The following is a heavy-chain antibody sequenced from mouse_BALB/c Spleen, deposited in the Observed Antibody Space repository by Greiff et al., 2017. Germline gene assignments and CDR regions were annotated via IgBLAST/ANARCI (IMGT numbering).Heavy chain of an antibody. Sequence: EVQVVESGGGLVKPGGSLKLSCAASGFTFSSYAMSWVRQTPEKRLEWVATISSGGSYTYYPDSVKGRFTISRDNAKNTLYLQMSSLRSEDTAMYYCARLEGSPNWGAMDYWGQGTSVTVSS. CDR1: GFTFSSYA. J-gene: IGHJ4*01. CDR2: ISSGGSYT. V-gene: IGHV5-9-3*01. CDR3: ARLEGSPNWGAMDY. D-gene: IGHD4-1*01.